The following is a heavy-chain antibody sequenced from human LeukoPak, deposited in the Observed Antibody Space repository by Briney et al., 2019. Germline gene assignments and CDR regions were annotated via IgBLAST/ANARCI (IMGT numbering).Heavy chain of an antibody. J-gene: IGHJ4*02. CDR1: GGSISSYY. CDR2: IYYSGST. V-gene: IGHV4-59*08. D-gene: IGHD5-18*01. Sequence: PSETLSLTCTVSGGSISSYYWSWIRQPPGKGLEWIGYIYYSGSTNYNPSLKSRVTISVDTSRNQFSLKLSSVTAADTAVYYCARHPKGTAMVYYFDYWGQGTLVTVSS. CDR3: ARHPKGTAMVYYFDY.